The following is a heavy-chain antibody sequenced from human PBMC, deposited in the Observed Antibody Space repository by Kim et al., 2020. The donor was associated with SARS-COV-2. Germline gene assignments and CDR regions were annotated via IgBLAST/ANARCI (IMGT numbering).Heavy chain of an antibody. Sequence: SETLSLTCAVYGGSFSGYYWSWIRQPPGKGLEWIGEINHSGSTNYNPSLKSRVTISVDTSKNQFSLKLSSVTAADTAVYYCARERGRYSSSWYYWGQGTLVTVSS. D-gene: IGHD6-13*01. V-gene: IGHV4-34*01. CDR2: INHSGST. CDR3: ARERGRYSSSWYY. J-gene: IGHJ4*02. CDR1: GGSFSGYY.